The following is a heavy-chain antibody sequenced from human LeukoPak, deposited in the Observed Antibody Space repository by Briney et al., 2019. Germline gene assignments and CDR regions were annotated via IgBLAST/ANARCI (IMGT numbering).Heavy chain of an antibody. CDR2: IKSKTDGGAT. V-gene: IGHV3-15*01. Sequence: PGGSLRLSCAASGFTFTNAWMSWVRQAPGKGLGWLGRIKSKTDGGATDYAAFVEGRFTISRDHSENTLYLQMDSLRAGDTAVYYCAKDYAAGRPYYFDSWGQGTLVTVSS. CDR1: GFTFTNAW. J-gene: IGHJ4*02. CDR3: AKDYAAGRPYYFDS. D-gene: IGHD6-13*01.